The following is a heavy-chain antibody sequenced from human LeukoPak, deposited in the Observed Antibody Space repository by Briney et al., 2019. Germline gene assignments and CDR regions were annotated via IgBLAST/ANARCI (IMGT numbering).Heavy chain of an antibody. Sequence: ASVNVSCTASGYTFTSYAMHWVRQAPGQRLEWMGWINAGNGNTKYSQKFQGRVTITRDTSASTAYMELSSLRSEDTAVYYCARGGYCSGGSCYQFLTNYWGQGTLVTVSS. CDR2: INAGNGNT. J-gene: IGHJ4*02. CDR1: GYTFTSYA. V-gene: IGHV1-3*01. D-gene: IGHD2-15*01. CDR3: ARGGYCSGGSCYQFLTNY.